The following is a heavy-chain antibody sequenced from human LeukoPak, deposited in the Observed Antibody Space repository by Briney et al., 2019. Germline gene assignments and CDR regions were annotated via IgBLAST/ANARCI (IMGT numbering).Heavy chain of an antibody. J-gene: IGHJ4*02. Sequence: GGSLRLSCAASGFSFSSAWMNWVRQAPGKGLEWVSYISSSSSTIYYADSVKGRFTISRDNAKNSLYLQMNSLRDEDTAVYYCARDHGSGSYFDYWGQGTLVTVSS. D-gene: IGHD3-10*01. CDR1: GFSFSSAW. CDR2: ISSSSSTI. CDR3: ARDHGSGSYFDY. V-gene: IGHV3-48*02.